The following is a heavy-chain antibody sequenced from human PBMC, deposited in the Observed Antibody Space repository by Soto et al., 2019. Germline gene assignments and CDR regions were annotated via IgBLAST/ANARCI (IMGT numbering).Heavy chain of an antibody. Sequence: SQTLSLTCAISGDSVSSISAAWNLIRQSPSRGLEWLGRTYYRSKWYNDYAVSVKSRITINPDTSKNQFSLQLNSVTPEDTAVYYCARNFYSGYDFYYYYGMDVWGQGTTVTVYS. CDR2: TYYRSKWYN. CDR1: GDSVSSISAA. D-gene: IGHD5-12*01. J-gene: IGHJ6*02. V-gene: IGHV6-1*01. CDR3: ARNFYSGYDFYYYYGMDV.